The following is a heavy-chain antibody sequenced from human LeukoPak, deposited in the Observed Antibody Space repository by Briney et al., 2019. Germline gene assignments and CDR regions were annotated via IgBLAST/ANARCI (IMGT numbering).Heavy chain of an antibody. D-gene: IGHD3-10*02. J-gene: IGHJ6*04. Sequence: GGSLRLSCTASGFTFGNYEMNWVRQAPGKGLEWISYISSSGSTIDYADSVKGRFTTSRDNAKNSLYLQMNSLRAEDTAVYYCAELGITMIGGVWGKGTTVTISS. CDR2: ISSSGSTI. CDR3: AELGITMIGGV. V-gene: IGHV3-48*03. CDR1: GFTFGNYE.